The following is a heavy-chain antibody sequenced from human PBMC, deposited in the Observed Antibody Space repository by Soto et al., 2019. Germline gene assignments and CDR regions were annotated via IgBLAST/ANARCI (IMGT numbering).Heavy chain of an antibody. CDR2: IYYSGST. CDR3: AMGYYYYGMDV. J-gene: IGHJ6*02. D-gene: IGHD1-26*01. CDR1: GGSISSYY. V-gene: IGHV4-59*01. Sequence: TWETLSLTCTVSGGSISSYYWSWIRQPPGKGLEWIGYIYYSGSTNYNPSLKSRVTISVDTSKNQFSLKLSSVTAADTAVYYCAMGYYYYGMDVWGQGTTVTVSS.